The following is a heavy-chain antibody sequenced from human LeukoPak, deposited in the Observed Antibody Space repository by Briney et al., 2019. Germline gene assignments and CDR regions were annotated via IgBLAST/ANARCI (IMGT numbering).Heavy chain of an antibody. J-gene: IGHJ3*02. Sequence: SETLSLTCTVSGGSISSSSYYWGWIRQPPGKGLEWIGSIYYSGSTYYNPSLKSRVTISVDTSKNQFSLKLSSVTAADTAVYYCARQDDYVWGSYRYDAFDIWGQGTMVTVSS. V-gene: IGHV4-39*01. CDR3: ARQDDYVWGSYRYDAFDI. D-gene: IGHD3-16*02. CDR1: GGSISSSSYY. CDR2: IYYSGST.